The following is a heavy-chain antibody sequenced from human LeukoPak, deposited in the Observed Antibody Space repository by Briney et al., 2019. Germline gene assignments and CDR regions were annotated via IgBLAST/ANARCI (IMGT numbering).Heavy chain of an antibody. CDR2: ISGSGGST. CDR1: GFSFRSYA. V-gene: IGHV3-23*01. J-gene: IGHJ4*02. D-gene: IGHD3-10*01. CDR3: AKSSGDSYFDY. Sequence: GGSLRLSCAASGFSFRSYAMSWVRQAPGKGLEWVSAISGSGGSTYYADSVKGRFTISRDNAKNSLYLQMNSLRAEDTALYYCAKSSGDSYFDYWGQGTLVTVSS.